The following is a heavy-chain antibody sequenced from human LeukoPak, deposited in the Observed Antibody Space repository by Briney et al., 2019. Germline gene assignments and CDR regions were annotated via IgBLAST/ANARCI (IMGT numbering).Heavy chain of an antibody. Sequence: SETLSLTCAVSGGSISSSNWWSWVRQPPGKGLEWIGEIYHSGSTNYNPSLKSRVTISVDTSKNQFSLKLSSVTAADTAVYYCAQHGDAGDYMDVWGKGTTVTVSS. D-gene: IGHD4-17*01. CDR1: GGSISSSNW. V-gene: IGHV4-4*02. CDR3: AQHGDAGDYMDV. CDR2: IYHSGST. J-gene: IGHJ6*03.